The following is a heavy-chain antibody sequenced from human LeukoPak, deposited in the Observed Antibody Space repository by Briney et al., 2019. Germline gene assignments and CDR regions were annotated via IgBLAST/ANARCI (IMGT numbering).Heavy chain of an antibody. CDR2: ISGRVDNT. CDR3: AKDRPCSGGSCFSSPIDY. V-gene: IGHV3-23*01. D-gene: IGHD2-15*01. CDR1: GFTFSSYG. J-gene: IGHJ4*02. Sequence: PGGSLRLSCAASGFTFSSYGMSWVRQAPGRGLEWVSAISGRVDNTYYADSVKGRFIISRDNSKNTLYLEMNSLRAEDTAVYYCAKDRPCSGGSCFSSPIDYWGQGTLVTVSS.